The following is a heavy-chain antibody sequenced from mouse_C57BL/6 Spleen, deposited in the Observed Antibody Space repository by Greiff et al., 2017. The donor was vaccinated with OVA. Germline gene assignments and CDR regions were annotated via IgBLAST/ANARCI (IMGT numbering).Heavy chain of an antibody. J-gene: IGHJ2*01. CDR1: GYTFTSYW. CDR3: ARFDYDGAYFDY. D-gene: IGHD2-4*01. CDR2: INPSNGGT. Sequence: QVHVKQPGTELVKPGASVKLSCKASGYTFTSYWMHWVKQRPGQGLEWIGNINPSNGGTNYNEKFKSKATLTVDKSSSTAYMQLSSLTSEDSAVYYCARFDYDGAYFDYWGQGTTLTVSS. V-gene: IGHV1-53*01.